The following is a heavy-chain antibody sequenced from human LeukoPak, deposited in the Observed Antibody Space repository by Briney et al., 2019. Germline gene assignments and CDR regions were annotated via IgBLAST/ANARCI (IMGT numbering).Heavy chain of an antibody. V-gene: IGHV1-46*01. J-gene: IGHJ4*02. Sequence: GASVKVSCKASGYTFTNYYMHWVRQAPGQGLEWVGVINPSGGSSTYAQKFQDRVTMTRDTSTSTVYMEVSSLRSEDTAMYYCAMGPLDPFDYWGQGTLVTVSS. CDR2: INPSGGSS. CDR1: GYTFTNYY. D-gene: IGHD1-26*01. CDR3: AMGPLDPFDY.